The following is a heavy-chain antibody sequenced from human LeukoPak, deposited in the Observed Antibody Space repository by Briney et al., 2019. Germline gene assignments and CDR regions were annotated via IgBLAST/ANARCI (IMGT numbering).Heavy chain of an antibody. CDR2: ISGSGGST. CDR3: AKTYYYDSSNYPPMDY. V-gene: IGHV3-23*01. CDR1: GFTFSSYA. Sequence: PGGSLRLSCVASGFTFSSYAMSWVRQAPGKGLEWVSAISGSGGSTYYADSVKGRFTISRDNSKKTLYLQMSSLRAEDTAVYYCAKTYYYDSSNYPPMDYWGQGTLVTVSS. D-gene: IGHD3-22*01. J-gene: IGHJ4*02.